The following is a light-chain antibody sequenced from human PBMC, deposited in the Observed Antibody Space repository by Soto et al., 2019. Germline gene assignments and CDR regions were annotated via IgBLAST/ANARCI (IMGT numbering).Light chain of an antibody. Sequence: LTQPASVSGSPGQSITISCTGTSSDVGGYNYVSWYQQHPGKAPKLMIYEVSNRPSGVSNRFSGSKSGNTASLTISGLQAEDEADYYCSSYTSSSVYVFGTGTKVTVL. V-gene: IGLV2-14*01. CDR2: EVS. CDR1: SSDVGGYNY. J-gene: IGLJ1*01. CDR3: SSYTSSSVYV.